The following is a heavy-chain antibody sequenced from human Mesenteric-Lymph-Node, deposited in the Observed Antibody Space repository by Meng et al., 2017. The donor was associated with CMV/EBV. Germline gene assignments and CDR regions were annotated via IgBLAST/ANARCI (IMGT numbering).Heavy chain of an antibody. D-gene: IGHD5-18*01. CDR2: ITWNGGGT. J-gene: IGHJ4*02. V-gene: IGHV3-43*01. CDR1: GFTFNDYT. CDR3: VKDGGYSSAFDH. Sequence: CAASGFTFNDYTMHWVRQAPGKGLQWVSLITWNGGGTFYVDSVKGRFTISRDNSKNSLYLQMNSLRTDDTALYYCVKDGGYSSAFDHWGQGTLVTVSS.